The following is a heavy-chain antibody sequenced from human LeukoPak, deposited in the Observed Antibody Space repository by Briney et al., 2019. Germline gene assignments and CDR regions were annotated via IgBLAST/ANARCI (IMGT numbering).Heavy chain of an antibody. J-gene: IGHJ4*02. CDR2: INPNSGGT. Sequence: ASVKVSCKASGYTFTGYYMHWVRQAPGQGLEWMGWINPNSGGTNYAQKLQGRVTMTRDTSISTACMELSSLRSEDTAVYYCARGLDYYDSSGYYFYYFDYWGQGTLVTVSS. D-gene: IGHD3-22*01. CDR1: GYTFTGYY. CDR3: ARGLDYYDSSGYYFYYFDY. V-gene: IGHV1-2*02.